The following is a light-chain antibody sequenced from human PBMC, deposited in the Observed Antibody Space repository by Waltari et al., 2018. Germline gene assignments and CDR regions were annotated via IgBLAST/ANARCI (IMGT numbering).Light chain of an antibody. Sequence: QSALTQPASVSGSPEQSITISCTGTTSHVGSYNYVSWYQQHPGKAPKLMIYDVTKRPSGVSNRFSGSKSGNTASLTISGLQAEDEADYYCSSYTSINTLVVFGGGTKLTVL. CDR3: SSYTSINTLVV. J-gene: IGLJ2*01. CDR1: TSHVGSYNY. V-gene: IGLV2-14*03. CDR2: DVT.